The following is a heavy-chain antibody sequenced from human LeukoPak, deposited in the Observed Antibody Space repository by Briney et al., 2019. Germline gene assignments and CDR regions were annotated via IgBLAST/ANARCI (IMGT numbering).Heavy chain of an antibody. CDR1: GFTFTSSA. CDR3: AAVGYSGYDPLRFDY. D-gene: IGHD5-12*01. Sequence: SVKVSCKASGFTFTSSAMQWVRQASGQRLEWIGWIVVGSGNTNYAQKFQERVTITRDMSTSTAYMELSSLRSEDTAVYYCAAVGYSGYDPLRFDYWGQGTLVTVSS. J-gene: IGHJ4*02. CDR2: IVVGSGNT. V-gene: IGHV1-58*02.